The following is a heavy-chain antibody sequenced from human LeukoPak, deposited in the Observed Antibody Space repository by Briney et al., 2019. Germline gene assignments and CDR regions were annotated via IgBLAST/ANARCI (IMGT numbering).Heavy chain of an antibody. CDR3: ARYNAAAGDY. V-gene: IGHV3-23*01. D-gene: IGHD6-13*01. CDR1: GFTFSSYA. CDR2: ISGSGGST. J-gene: IGHJ4*02. Sequence: GGSLRLSCAASGFTFSSYAMSWVRQAPGKGLEWVSAISGSGGSTYYADSVKGRYTISRDNAKNTLYLQMNSLRAEDTAVYYCARYNAAAGDYWGQGTLVTVSS.